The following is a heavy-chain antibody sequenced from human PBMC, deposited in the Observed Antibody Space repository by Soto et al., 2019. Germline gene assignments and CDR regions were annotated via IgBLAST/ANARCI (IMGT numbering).Heavy chain of an antibody. J-gene: IGHJ5*02. CDR2: INHSGNT. CDR3: ARARTYYYGSGEGLDWFDP. D-gene: IGHD3-10*01. CDR1: GGSFSDYY. Sequence: SSETLSLTCAVYGGSFSDYYWNWIRQPPGKGLEWIGQINHSGNTNYNPSLKSRATISVDTSKNQFSLRLSSVTAADTAVYYCARARTYYYGSGEGLDWFDPWGQGTLVTVSS. V-gene: IGHV4-34*01.